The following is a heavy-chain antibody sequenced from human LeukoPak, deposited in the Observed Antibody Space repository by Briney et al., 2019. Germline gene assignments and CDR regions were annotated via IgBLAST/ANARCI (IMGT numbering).Heavy chain of an antibody. V-gene: IGHV4-38-2*01. CDR1: GYSISSGYY. CDR2: IYHSGST. Sequence: SETLSLTCAVSGYSISSGYYRGWIRQPPGKGLEWIGSIYHSGSTYYNPSLKSRVTIPVDTSKNQFSLKLSSVTAADTAVYYCARHRGFDYGDYELDYWGQGTLVTVSS. CDR3: ARHRGFDYGDYELDY. D-gene: IGHD4-17*01. J-gene: IGHJ4*02.